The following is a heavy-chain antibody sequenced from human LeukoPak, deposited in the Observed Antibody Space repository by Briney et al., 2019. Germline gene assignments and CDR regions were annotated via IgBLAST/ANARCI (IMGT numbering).Heavy chain of an antibody. V-gene: IGHV3-30*18. CDR1: RFTFNDYG. J-gene: IGHJ1*01. CDR3: IKDSRGTSGYYEYFQD. D-gene: IGHD3-22*01. CDR2: ISFDGHAQ. Sequence: PGGSPRLSCAASRFTFNDYGMHWVRQAPGTGLEWVAFISFDGHAQFYTDSVKGRFTISRDNFRNTLDLQMYNLRTEDTAIYYCIKDSRGTSGYYEYFQDWGQGTLVTVSS.